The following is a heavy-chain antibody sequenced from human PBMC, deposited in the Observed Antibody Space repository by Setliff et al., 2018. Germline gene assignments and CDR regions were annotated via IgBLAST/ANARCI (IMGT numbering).Heavy chain of an antibody. CDR2: FDPEDEET. CDR3: ATNLNSGSLTPDAFDI. Sequence: ASVKVSCKVSGYRLIEVSMHWVRQAPGKGLEWMGGFDPEDEETIYAQKLQGRITMTSDTSTSTVYMELSSLRSEDTAVYYCATNLNSGSLTPDAFDIWGQGTTVTVSS. CDR1: GYRLIEVS. D-gene: IGHD1-26*01. J-gene: IGHJ3*02. V-gene: IGHV1-24*01.